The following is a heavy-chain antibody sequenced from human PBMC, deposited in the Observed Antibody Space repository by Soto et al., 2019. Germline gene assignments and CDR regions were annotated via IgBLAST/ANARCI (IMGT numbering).Heavy chain of an antibody. CDR3: ARLNSAVARYYYGMDV. CDR2: IDPSDSYT. V-gene: IGHV5-10-1*01. Sequence: PGESLKISCKGSGYSFTSYWISWVSQMPGKGLEWMGRIDPSDSYTNYSPSFQGHVTISADKSINTAYLQWSSLKASATAMYYCARLNSAVARYYYGMDVWGQGTTVTAP. J-gene: IGHJ6*02. CDR1: GYSFTSYW. D-gene: IGHD6-19*01.